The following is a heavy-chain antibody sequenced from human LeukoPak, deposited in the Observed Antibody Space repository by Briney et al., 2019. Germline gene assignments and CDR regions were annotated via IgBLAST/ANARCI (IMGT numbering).Heavy chain of an antibody. V-gene: IGHV4-34*01. Sequence: SETLSLTCAVYGGSFSAYYWSWIRQPPGKGLEWIGEINHSGSANYNPSLKSRVTISVDTSKNQFFLNLSSVTAADTAVYYCARYLWAAATTWFGPWGQGILVTVSS. J-gene: IGHJ5*02. CDR3: ARYLWAAATTWFGP. CDR1: GGSFSAYY. D-gene: IGHD6-13*01. CDR2: INHSGSA.